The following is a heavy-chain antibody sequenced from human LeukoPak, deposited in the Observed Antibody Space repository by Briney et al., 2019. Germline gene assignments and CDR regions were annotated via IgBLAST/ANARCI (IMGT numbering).Heavy chain of an antibody. J-gene: IGHJ6*03. V-gene: IGHV1-18*01. CDR1: GYTFTSYG. CDR3: ARGGGVRYFDWLLEDYYYYYYMDV. CDR2: ISAYNGNT. Sequence: GASVKVSCKASGYTFTSYGISWVRQAPGQGLEWMGWISAYNGNTNYAQKLQGRVTMTTDTSTSTAYMELRSLRSDDTAVYYCARGGGVRYFDWLLEDYYYYYYMDVWGKGTTVTVSS. D-gene: IGHD3-9*01.